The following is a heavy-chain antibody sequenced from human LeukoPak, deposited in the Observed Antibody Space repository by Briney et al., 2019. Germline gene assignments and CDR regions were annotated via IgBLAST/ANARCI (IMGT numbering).Heavy chain of an antibody. V-gene: IGHV4-61*08. CDR2: IYHSGST. CDR1: GGSISSGGYY. Sequence: SETLSLTCTVSGGSISSGGYYWSWIRQPPGKGLEWIGEIYHSGSTNYNPSLKSRVTISVGKSKNQFSLKLSSVTAADTAVYYCARGIYGRGPYDSSGYSYFDYWGQGTLVTVSS. CDR3: ARGIYGRGPYDSSGYSYFDY. D-gene: IGHD3-22*01. J-gene: IGHJ4*02.